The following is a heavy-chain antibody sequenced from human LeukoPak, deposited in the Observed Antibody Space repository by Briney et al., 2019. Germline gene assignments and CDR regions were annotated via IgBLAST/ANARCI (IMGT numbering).Heavy chain of an antibody. CDR3: ARQIDFRLDY. V-gene: IGHV5-51*01. J-gene: IGHJ4*02. Sequence: TGEALRISCTGSGYSFSSYWIGWVRQMPGKGLEWMGIIYPGDSDTRYSPCLPGQATTSVDTSFGTAYLQWSSLKASHTAIYCCARQIDFRLDYCGQGNLVTVSP. D-gene: IGHD3-3*01. CDR2: IYPGDSDT. CDR1: GYSFSSYW.